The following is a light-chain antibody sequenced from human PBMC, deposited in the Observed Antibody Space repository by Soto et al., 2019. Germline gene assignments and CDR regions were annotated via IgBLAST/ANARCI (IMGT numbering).Light chain of an antibody. CDR1: QTVSSS. CDR3: QQHINWPLT. CDR2: EAS. Sequence: EIVLTQSPATLSLSPGVRCTLSCRASQTVSSSLAWYQQKTGQAPRLLIYEASNRDTGIPARFSGSGSGADCTLTISRLEPEDFKLYYCQQHINWPLTFGGGTKVDIK. V-gene: IGKV3-11*01. J-gene: IGKJ4*01.